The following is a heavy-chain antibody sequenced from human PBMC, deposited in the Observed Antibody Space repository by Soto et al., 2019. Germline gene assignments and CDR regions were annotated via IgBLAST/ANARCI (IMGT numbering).Heavy chain of an antibody. J-gene: IGHJ4*02. CDR1: GGSISSGGYY. V-gene: IGHV4-31*03. CDR2: IYYSGST. CDR3: ARGGSSSPYFDD. D-gene: IGHD6-13*01. Sequence: QVQLQESGPGLVKSSQTLSLTCTVSGGSISSGGYYWSWIRQHPGKGLEWIGYIYYSGSTYYNPSLKSRVTISVDTSKKQFSLKLSSVTAADTAVYYCARGGSSSPYFDDWGQGTLVTVSS.